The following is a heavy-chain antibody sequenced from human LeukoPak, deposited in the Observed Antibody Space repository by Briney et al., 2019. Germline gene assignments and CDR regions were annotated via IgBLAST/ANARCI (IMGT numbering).Heavy chain of an antibody. J-gene: IGHJ6*02. Sequence: AASVKVSCKASGYTFTSYGISWVRQAPGQGLEWMGWISAYNGNTNYAQKLQGRVTMTTDTSTSTACMELRSLRSDDTAVYYCARDGGSGWSRYYYYGMDVWGQGTTVTVSS. CDR3: ARDGGSGWSRYYYYGMDV. CDR1: GYTFTSYG. D-gene: IGHD6-19*01. V-gene: IGHV1-18*01. CDR2: ISAYNGNT.